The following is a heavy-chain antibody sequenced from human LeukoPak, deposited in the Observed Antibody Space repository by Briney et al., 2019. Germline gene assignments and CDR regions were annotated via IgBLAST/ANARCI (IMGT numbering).Heavy chain of an antibody. Sequence: GASVKVSCKASGGTFSSYAISWVRQAPGQGLEWMGGIIPIFGTANYAQKFQGRVTITADKSTSTAYMELSSLRSEDTAVYYCARDPGSGVIDYWGQGTLVTVSS. J-gene: IGHJ4*02. V-gene: IGHV1-69*06. CDR3: ARDPGSGVIDY. CDR1: GGTFSSYA. CDR2: IIPIFGTA. D-gene: IGHD6-19*01.